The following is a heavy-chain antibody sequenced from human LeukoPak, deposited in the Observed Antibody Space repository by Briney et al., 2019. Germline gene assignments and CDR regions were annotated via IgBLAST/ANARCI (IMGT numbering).Heavy chain of an antibody. CDR2: ISSSSTTI. CDR1: GFTFSGYS. D-gene: IGHD3-22*01. CDR3: ATDREDYDSSGYYLSDAFAI. J-gene: IGHJ3*02. Sequence: GGSLRLPCAVSGFTFSGYSMKWVRQAPGKGLEWVSYISSSSTTIYHADSVKGRLTVSRDNAKNPLYLQMDSLRVEDTAVYYCATDREDYDSSGYYLSDAFAIWGHEPIHTVSS. V-gene: IGHV3-48*01.